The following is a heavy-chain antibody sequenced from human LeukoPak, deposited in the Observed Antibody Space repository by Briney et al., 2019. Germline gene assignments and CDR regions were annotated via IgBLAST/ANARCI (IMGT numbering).Heavy chain of an antibody. V-gene: IGHV1-69*13. D-gene: IGHD6-19*01. Sequence: EASVKVSCKASGGTFSSYAISWVRQAPGQGLEWMGGIIPIFGTANYAQKFQGRVTITADESTSTAYMELSSLRSEDTAVYYCARDRALSSVAGDYYYMDVWGKGTTVTISS. CDR2: IIPIFGTA. J-gene: IGHJ6*03. CDR3: ARDRALSSVAGDYYYMDV. CDR1: GGTFSSYA.